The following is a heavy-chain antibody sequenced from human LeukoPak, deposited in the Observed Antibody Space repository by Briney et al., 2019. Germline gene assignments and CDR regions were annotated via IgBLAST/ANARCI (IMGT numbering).Heavy chain of an antibody. D-gene: IGHD6-19*01. CDR1: GGSISSYY. CDR2: IYTSGST. Sequence: SETLSLTCTVSGGSISSYYWSWIRQPAGKGLEWIGRIYTSGSTNYNPSLKSRVTMSVDTSKNQFSLKLSSVTAADTAVYYCASALRTSGWYGYNWLEPWGQGTLVIVSS. J-gene: IGHJ5*02. V-gene: IGHV4-4*07. CDR3: ASALRTSGWYGYNWLEP.